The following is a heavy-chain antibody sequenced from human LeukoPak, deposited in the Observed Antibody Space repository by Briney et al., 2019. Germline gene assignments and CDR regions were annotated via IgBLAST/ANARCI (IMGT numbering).Heavy chain of an antibody. Sequence: PGGSLRLSCEASGFTFSSYAMHWVRQAPGKGLEWVAFIRYDERNKYYSDSVKGRFTISRDNSKSTLSLQMNSLRAEDTAIYYCATYRQVLLPFEAWGQGTLVTVSS. V-gene: IGHV3-30*02. CDR1: GFTFSSYA. CDR2: IRYDERNK. CDR3: ATYRQVLLPFEA. J-gene: IGHJ5*02. D-gene: IGHD2-8*02.